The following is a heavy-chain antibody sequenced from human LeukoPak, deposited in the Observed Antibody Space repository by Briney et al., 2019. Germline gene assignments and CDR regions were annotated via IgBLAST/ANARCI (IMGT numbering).Heavy chain of an antibody. CDR2: IYYSGST. J-gene: IGHJ5*02. V-gene: IGHV4-59*01. D-gene: IGHD3-16*02. CDR1: GGSISSYY. Sequence: SETLSLTCTVSGGSISSYYWSWIRQPPGKGLELIGYIYYSGSTNYNPSLKSRVTISVDTSKNQFSLKLSSVTAADTAVYYCARNLMITFGGVIVHGWFDPWGQGTLVTVSS. CDR3: ARNLMITFGGVIVHGWFDP.